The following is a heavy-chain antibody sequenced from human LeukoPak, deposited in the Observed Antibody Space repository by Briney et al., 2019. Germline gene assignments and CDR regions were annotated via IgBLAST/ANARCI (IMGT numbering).Heavy chain of an antibody. CDR1: GGSISSYY. J-gene: IGHJ1*01. CDR3: ATPSIAARRRYFQH. CDR2: IYYSGST. Sequence: SETLSLTCTVSGGSISSYYWSWIRQPPGKGLEWIGYIYYSGSTNYNPSLKSRVTISVDTSKNQVSLKLSSVTAADTAVYYCATPSIAARRRYFQHWGQGTLVTVSS. D-gene: IGHD6-6*01. V-gene: IGHV4-59*12.